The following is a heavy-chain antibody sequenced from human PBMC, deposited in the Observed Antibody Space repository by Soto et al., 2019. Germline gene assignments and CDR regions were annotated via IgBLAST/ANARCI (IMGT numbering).Heavy chain of an antibody. J-gene: IGHJ4*02. CDR1: GGTFSSYA. D-gene: IGHD5-18*01. CDR2: IIPIFGTA. CDR3: ARSRGYSYGIFDY. Sequence: SVKVSCKASGGTFSSYAISWVRQAPGQGLEWMGGIIPIFGTANYAQKFQGRVTITADESTSTAYMELSSLRSEDTAVYYCARSRGYSYGIFDYWGQGTMVTVSS. V-gene: IGHV1-69*13.